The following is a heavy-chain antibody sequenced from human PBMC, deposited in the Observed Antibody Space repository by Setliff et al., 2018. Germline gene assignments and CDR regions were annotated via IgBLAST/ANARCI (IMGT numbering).Heavy chain of an antibody. CDR2: IYYSGST. V-gene: IGHV4-59*08. Sequence: SETLSLTCTVSGGSISSYYWSWIRQPPGKGLEWIGYIYYSGSTNYNPSLKSRVTISVDTSKNQFSLKLSSVTAADTAVYYCARSWSPHPDYYYMDVWGKGTTVTVSS. D-gene: IGHD6-13*01. CDR3: ARSWSPHPDYYYMDV. CDR1: GGSISSYY. J-gene: IGHJ6*03.